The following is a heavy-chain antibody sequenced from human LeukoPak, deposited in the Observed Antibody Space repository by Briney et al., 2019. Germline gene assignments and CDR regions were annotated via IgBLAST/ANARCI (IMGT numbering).Heavy chain of an antibody. CDR3: TRDQTPYY. Sequence: GGSLRLSCTVSGFTLSRYWMIWVRQAPGKGLEWVGFIRSNLYGGTPEYAASVKGRFTISRDDSNSIAYLEMDSLKTDDTAVYYCTRDQTPYYWGQGTLVTVSS. CDR2: IRSNLYGGTP. CDR1: GFTLSRYW. V-gene: IGHV3-49*04. J-gene: IGHJ4*02.